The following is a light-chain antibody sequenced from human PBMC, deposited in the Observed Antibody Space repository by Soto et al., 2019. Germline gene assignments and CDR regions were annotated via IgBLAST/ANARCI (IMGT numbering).Light chain of an antibody. V-gene: IGKV3-11*01. J-gene: IGKJ2*01. CDR3: QQRSSWPVT. Sequence: EIVLTQSPATLSLSPGEGATLSCRASQSVSSDLAWYQQRPGQAPRLLIYDASNRATGIPARFSGSGSGTDFTLTISSLEPEDFAVYYCQQRSSWPVTFGQGTKLEIK. CDR1: QSVSSD. CDR2: DAS.